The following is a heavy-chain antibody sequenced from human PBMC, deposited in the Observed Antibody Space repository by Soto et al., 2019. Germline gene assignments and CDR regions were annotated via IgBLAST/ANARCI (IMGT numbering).Heavy chain of an antibody. Sequence: SDTLSLTCPIASGSISSSNYFWDWIRQPPGKGLEWIGSIYYSGTTYYNPSLKSRVTISGDTSKNQYSLKLSSVTAADTAVYYCARLKGSYWWLDYWGQGTRVTVS. CDR3: ARLKGSYWWLDY. CDR2: IYYSGTT. J-gene: IGHJ4*02. V-gene: IGHV4-39*01. D-gene: IGHD3-10*01. CDR1: SGSISSSNYF.